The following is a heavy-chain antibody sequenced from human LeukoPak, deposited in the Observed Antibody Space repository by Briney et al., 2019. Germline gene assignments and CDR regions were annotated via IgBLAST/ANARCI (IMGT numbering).Heavy chain of an antibody. CDR1: GGSISSSSYY. J-gene: IGHJ6*03. Sequence: SETLSLTCTVSGGSISSSSYYWGWIRQPPGKGLEWIGSIYYSGSTYYNPSLKSRVTISVDTSKNQFSLKLSSVTAADTAVYYCARVLEWELLGFRGYYYMDVWGKGTTVTVSS. CDR2: IYYSGST. D-gene: IGHD1-26*01. V-gene: IGHV4-39*07. CDR3: ARVLEWELLGFRGYYYMDV.